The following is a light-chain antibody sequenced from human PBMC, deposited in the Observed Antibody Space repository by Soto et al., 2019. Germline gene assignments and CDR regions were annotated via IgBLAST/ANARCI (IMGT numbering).Light chain of an antibody. Sequence: SALTQPASVSGSPGQSITISCTGTSSDVGAYGYVSWYPQHPGKAPKLMIYEVSYRPSGVSNRFSGSKSGNAASLTISGLQAEDEADYYCSSYTTSSTVVFGGGTKLTVL. J-gene: IGLJ2*01. CDR2: EVS. V-gene: IGLV2-14*01. CDR1: SSDVGAYGY. CDR3: SSYTTSSTVV.